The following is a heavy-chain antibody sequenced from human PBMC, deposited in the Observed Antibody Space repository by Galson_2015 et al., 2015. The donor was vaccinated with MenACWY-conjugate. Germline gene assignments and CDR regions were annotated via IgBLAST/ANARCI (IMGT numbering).Heavy chain of an antibody. CDR2: INAGNGNT. Sequence: SVKVSCKASGYTFTSYAMHWVRQAPGQRLEWMGWINAGNGNTKYSQKFQGRVTITRDTSASTAYMELSSLRSEDTAVYYCARAQGVRGVNGNWFDPWGQGTLVTVSS. V-gene: IGHV1-3*01. D-gene: IGHD3-10*01. CDR1: GYTFTSYA. CDR3: ARAQGVRGVNGNWFDP. J-gene: IGHJ5*02.